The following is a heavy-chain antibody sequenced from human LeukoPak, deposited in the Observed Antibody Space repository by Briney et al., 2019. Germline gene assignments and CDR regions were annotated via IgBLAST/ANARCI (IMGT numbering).Heavy chain of an antibody. V-gene: IGHV4-34*01. CDR1: GGSFSGYY. D-gene: IGHD2-8*02. CDR2: INHSGST. CDR3: VRAGVVYAILAFDI. J-gene: IGHJ3*02. Sequence: PSETLSLTCAVYGGSFSGYYWSWIRQPPGKGLEWIGEINHSGSTNYNPSLKSRVTISVDTSKNQFSLKLSSVTAADTAVYYCVRAGVVYAILAFDIWGQGTMVTVSS.